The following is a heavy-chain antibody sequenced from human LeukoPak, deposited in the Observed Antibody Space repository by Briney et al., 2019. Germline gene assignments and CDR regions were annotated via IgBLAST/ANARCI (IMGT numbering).Heavy chain of an antibody. Sequence: PGGSLRLSCAASGFTFSSYWMHWVRQAPGKGLVWVSRINSDGSSTSYADSVKGRFTTSRDNAKNTLYLQMNSLRAEDTAVYYCAREVLMGSSWNFDYWGQGTLVTVSS. V-gene: IGHV3-74*01. J-gene: IGHJ4*02. CDR2: INSDGSST. D-gene: IGHD6-13*01. CDR1: GFTFSSYW. CDR3: AREVLMGSSWNFDY.